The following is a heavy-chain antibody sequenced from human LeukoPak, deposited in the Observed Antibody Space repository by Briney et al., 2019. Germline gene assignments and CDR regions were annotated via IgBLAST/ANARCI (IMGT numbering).Heavy chain of an antibody. CDR1: GLTYSSFA. J-gene: IGHJ4*02. CDR3: AKSSSSNCYSPHDY. V-gene: IGHV3-23*01. D-gene: IGHD2-2*01. Sequence: RPGGSLRLSCTASGLTYSSFAMSWVRQAPGKGLERISVISGSGDSTYYAGSVKGRFTISRDNSKNTLYLQMNSLRAEDTAIYYCAKSSSSNCYSPHDYWGQRTLVTVSS. CDR2: ISGSGDST.